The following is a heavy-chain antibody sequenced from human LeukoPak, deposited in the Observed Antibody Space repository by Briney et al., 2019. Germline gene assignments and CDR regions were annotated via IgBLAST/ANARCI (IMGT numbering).Heavy chain of an antibody. CDR2: ISAYNGNT. J-gene: IGHJ4*02. CDR1: GNTFTKYG. V-gene: IGHV1-18*01. Sequence: ASVKVSCKASGNTFTKYGFSWVRQAPGQGLEWMGWISAYNGNTNYAQNFQGRVTMTIDTSTSTAYMELRSLRSDDTAVYYCARDIAAAGSTDYWGQGTLVTVSS. CDR3: ARDIAAAGSTDY. D-gene: IGHD6-13*01.